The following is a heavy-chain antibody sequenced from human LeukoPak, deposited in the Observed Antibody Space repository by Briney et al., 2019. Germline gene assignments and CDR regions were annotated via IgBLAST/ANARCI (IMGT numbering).Heavy chain of an antibody. Sequence: SETLSLTCTVSGGSISSYYWSWIRQHPGKGLEWIGYINYSGSTNYNPSLKSRITMSVDTSKNQFSLKLSSVTAADTAVYYCARDRYGGDYNFDYWGQGTLVTVSS. CDR1: GGSISSYY. J-gene: IGHJ4*02. D-gene: IGHD4-23*01. CDR2: INYSGST. V-gene: IGHV4-59*12. CDR3: ARDRYGGDYNFDY.